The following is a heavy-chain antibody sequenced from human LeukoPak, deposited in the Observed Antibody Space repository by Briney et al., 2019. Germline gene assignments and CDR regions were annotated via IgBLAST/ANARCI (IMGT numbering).Heavy chain of an antibody. Sequence: SETLCLTCTVSGGSISSYYWSWIRQPPGKGLEWIGYIYYSGSTNYNPSLKSRVTISVDKSKNQFSLKLSSVTAADTAVYYCARDRGYSSSSAYNWFDPWGQGTLVTVSS. CDR3: ARDRGYSSSSAYNWFDP. D-gene: IGHD6-6*01. J-gene: IGHJ5*02. V-gene: IGHV4-59*12. CDR2: IYYSGST. CDR1: GGSISSYY.